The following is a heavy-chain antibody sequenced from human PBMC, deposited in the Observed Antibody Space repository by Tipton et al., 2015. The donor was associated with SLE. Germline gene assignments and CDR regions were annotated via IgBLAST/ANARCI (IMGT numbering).Heavy chain of an antibody. CDR2: IHYSRDT. J-gene: IGHJ4*02. V-gene: IGHV4-59*11. Sequence: TLSLTCTVSGASISSHYWNWIRQSPGKGLEWIGYIHYSRDTNYNPSLKSRVTISVDTSKNQFSLKLNSVTAADTAVYYCVGDYCDSKFDHWGQGMMVTVSS. CDR3: VGDYCDSKFDH. CDR1: GASISSHY. D-gene: IGHD4-17*01.